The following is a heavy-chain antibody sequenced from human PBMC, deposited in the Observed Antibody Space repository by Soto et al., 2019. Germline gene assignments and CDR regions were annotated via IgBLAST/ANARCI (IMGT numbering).Heavy chain of an antibody. V-gene: IGHV3-33*01. CDR2: IWHDGGTK. Sequence: QVQLVESGGGVVQPGRSLRLSCAASGFTFSSYGMHWVRQAPGKGLEWVAFIWHDGGTKFYAESVKGRFTISRDNSKNTLYLQMTSLSDEDTAMYYCARDGDVNTGFVKDYWGQGTLVTVSS. J-gene: IGHJ4*02. CDR3: ARDGDVNTGFVKDY. D-gene: IGHD7-27*01. CDR1: GFTFSSYG.